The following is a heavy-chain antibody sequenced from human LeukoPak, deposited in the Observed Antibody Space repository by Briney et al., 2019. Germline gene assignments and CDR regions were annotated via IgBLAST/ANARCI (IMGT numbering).Heavy chain of an antibody. Sequence: GGSLRPSCAASGFTFSSFAMSWVRQAPGKGLEWVSAISGSGGNTYYADSVKGRFTISRDNSKSTLYLQMNNLRAEDTAVYYCAKDPYGSGSYSWFDPWGQGTLVTVSS. V-gene: IGHV3-23*01. J-gene: IGHJ5*02. CDR2: ISGSGGNT. CDR3: AKDPYGSGSYSWFDP. D-gene: IGHD3-10*01. CDR1: GFTFSSFA.